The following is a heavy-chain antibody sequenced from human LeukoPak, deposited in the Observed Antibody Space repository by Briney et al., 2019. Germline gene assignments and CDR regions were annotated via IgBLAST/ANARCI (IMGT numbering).Heavy chain of an antibody. CDR3: ARAPIGGPAALDY. Sequence: ASVKVSCKASGYTFTSYYMHWVRQAPGQGLEWMGIINPSGGSTSYAQKFQGRVTITTDESTSTAYMELSSLRSEDTAVYYCARAPIGGPAALDYWGQGTLVTVSS. CDR1: GYTFTSYY. CDR2: INPSGGST. D-gene: IGHD2-2*01. J-gene: IGHJ4*02. V-gene: IGHV1-46*01.